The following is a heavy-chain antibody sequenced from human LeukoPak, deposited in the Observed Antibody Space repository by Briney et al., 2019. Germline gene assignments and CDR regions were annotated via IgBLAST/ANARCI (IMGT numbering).Heavy chain of an antibody. J-gene: IGHJ4*02. V-gene: IGHV4-34*01. CDR1: GGSCSGKY. CDR2: ITYSGSI. Sequence: SETLSLTCAVSGGSCSGKYWTWIRQPPGKGLEWIGEITYSGSIYYNPSLKSRVTISVDTSKNQFSLKLNSVTAADTAVYYCARDLMTWGQGTLVTVSS. CDR3: ARDLMT.